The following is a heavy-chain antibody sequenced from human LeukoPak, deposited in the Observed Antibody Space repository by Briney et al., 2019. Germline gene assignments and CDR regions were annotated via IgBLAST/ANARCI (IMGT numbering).Heavy chain of an antibody. D-gene: IGHD3-22*01. CDR2: FDPEDGET. CDR1: GYTLTEFS. Sequence: ASVKVSCKVSGYTLTEFSMHWVRQAPGKGLEWMGGFDPEDGETIYSQELQGRVTMTKDTSTDTAYMELSSLRSEDTAVYYCATWYYYDNSEYYLADYWGQGTLVTVSS. CDR3: ATWYYYDNSEYYLADY. J-gene: IGHJ4*02. V-gene: IGHV1-24*01.